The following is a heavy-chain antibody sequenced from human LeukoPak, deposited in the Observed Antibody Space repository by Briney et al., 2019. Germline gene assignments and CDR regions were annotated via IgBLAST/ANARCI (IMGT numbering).Heavy chain of an antibody. CDR2: INHSGST. Sequence: TSETLSLTCAVYGGSFSGYYWSWIRQPPGKGLEWIGEINHSGSTNYNPSLKSRVTISVDTSKNQFSLKLSSVTAADTAVYYCARGEPDYYDSSGYYAYYFDYWGQGTLVTVSS. CDR1: GGSFSGYY. J-gene: IGHJ4*02. CDR3: ARGEPDYYDSSGYYAYYFDY. V-gene: IGHV4-34*01. D-gene: IGHD3-22*01.